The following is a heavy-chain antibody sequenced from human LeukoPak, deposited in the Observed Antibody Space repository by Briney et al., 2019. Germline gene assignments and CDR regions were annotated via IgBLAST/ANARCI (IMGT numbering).Heavy chain of an antibody. D-gene: IGHD2-2*01. V-gene: IGHV3-23*01. CDR3: AKAEDIVVVPAAMRGYYYYGMDV. J-gene: IGHJ6*02. CDR2: ISGTGGST. CDR1: GFTFSSYA. Sequence: GGSLRLSCAASGFTFSSYAMSWVRQAPGTGLEWVSAISGTGGSTYYADSVKGRFTISRDNSKNTLCLQMNSLRAEDTAVYYCAKAEDIVVVPAAMRGYYYYGMDVWGQGTTVTVSS.